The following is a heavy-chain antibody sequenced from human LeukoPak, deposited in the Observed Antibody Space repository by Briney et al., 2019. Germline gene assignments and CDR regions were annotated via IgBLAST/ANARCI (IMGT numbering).Heavy chain of an antibody. CDR2: ISYDGSNK. CDR1: GFTFSSYA. V-gene: IGHV3-30*04. Sequence: GGSLRLSCAASGFTFSSYAMHWVRQAPGKGLEWVAVISYDGSNKYYADPVKGRFTISRDNSKNTLYLQMNSLRAEDTAVYYCAVAATWDPQYDYWGQGTLVTVSS. CDR3: AVAATWDPQYDY. D-gene: IGHD2-15*01. J-gene: IGHJ4*02.